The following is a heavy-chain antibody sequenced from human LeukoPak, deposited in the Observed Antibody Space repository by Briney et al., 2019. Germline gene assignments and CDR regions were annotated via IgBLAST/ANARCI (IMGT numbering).Heavy chain of an antibody. J-gene: IGHJ4*02. CDR2: IWYYGSNK. V-gene: IGHV3-33*01. D-gene: IGHD3-22*01. Sequence: GGSLRLSCAASGFTFSTYGMHWVRQAPGKGLEWVAVIWYYGSNKYYADSVKGRFTISRDNSENTVYLQMNSLRAEDTALYYCARAYYYDSSDYYPLDYWGQGTLVTVSS. CDR1: GFTFSTYG. CDR3: ARAYYYDSSDYYPLDY.